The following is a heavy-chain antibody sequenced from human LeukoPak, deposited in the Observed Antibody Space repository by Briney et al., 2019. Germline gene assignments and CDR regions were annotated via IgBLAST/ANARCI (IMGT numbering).Heavy chain of an antibody. CDR1: GGSISSHY. V-gene: IGHV4-59*11. J-gene: IGHJ4*02. Sequence: PSETLSLTCTVSGGSISSHYWTWIRQPPGKGLEWIGYIHHSGSTNYNPSLKRRVTISVDTSKNQFSLKLSSVTAADTAVYYCARVPYRVSIRYFDYWGQGTLVTVSS. D-gene: IGHD6-6*01. CDR2: IHHSGST. CDR3: ARVPYRVSIRYFDY.